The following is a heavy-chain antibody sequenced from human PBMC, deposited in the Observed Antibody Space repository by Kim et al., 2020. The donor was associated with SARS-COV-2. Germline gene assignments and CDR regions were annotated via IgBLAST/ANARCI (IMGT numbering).Heavy chain of an antibody. CDR1: GGSFSGYS. J-gene: IGHJ5*02. V-gene: IGHV4-34*01. CDR2: INHRGSA. Sequence: SETLSLTCAVYGGSFSGYSWNWIRQSPGKGLEWIGEINHRGSANYSPSLKSRVTISVDTSKNQFSLKLSAVIAADTAMYYCARGPMRGWFDPWGQGTLVTVSS. CDR3: ARGPMRGWFDP.